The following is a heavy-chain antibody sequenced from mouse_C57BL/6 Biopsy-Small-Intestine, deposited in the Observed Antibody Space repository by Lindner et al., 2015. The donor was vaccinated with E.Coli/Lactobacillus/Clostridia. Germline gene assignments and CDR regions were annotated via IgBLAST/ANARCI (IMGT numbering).Heavy chain of an antibody. J-gene: IGHJ1*01. Sequence: SVKVSCKASGYTFTNDCLHWVRQAAGQGLEWMGIINPSSGSTRHAQKFQDRVTMTRDTSTSTVYMELSSLRSEDTAFYYCARAGSGWPINDYYYGMDVWGQGTTVTVSS. CDR3: ARAGSGWPINDYYYGMDV. CDR1: GYTFTNDC. V-gene: IGHV1-64*01. CDR2: INPSSGST. D-gene: IGHD1-1*01.